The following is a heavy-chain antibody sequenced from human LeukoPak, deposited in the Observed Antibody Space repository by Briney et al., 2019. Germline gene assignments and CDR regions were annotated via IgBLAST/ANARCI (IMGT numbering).Heavy chain of an antibody. Sequence: PGGSLRLSCAASGFTFSSYGVHWVRQAPGKGLEWVAVIWYDGGNKYYADSVKGRFTISRDNSKNTLYLQMNSLRAEDTAVYYCARDKPILYYDFWSPTPVGMHVWGQGTTVTVSS. CDR2: IWYDGGNK. CDR3: ARDKPILYYDFWSPTPVGMHV. J-gene: IGHJ6*02. D-gene: IGHD3-3*01. V-gene: IGHV3-33*01. CDR1: GFTFSSYG.